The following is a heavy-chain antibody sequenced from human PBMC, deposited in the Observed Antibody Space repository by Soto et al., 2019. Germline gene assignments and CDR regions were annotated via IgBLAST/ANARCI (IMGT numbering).Heavy chain of an antibody. CDR2: ISSSSSYI. Sequence: KGLEWVSSISSSSSYIYYADSVKGRFTISRDNAKNSLYLQMNSLRAEDTAVYYCARDFFFFQAEDGIRDTVPVSALLLNRSSDL. V-gene: IGHV3-21*01. D-gene: IGHD2-21*02. CDR3: ARDFFFFQAEDGIRDTVPVSALLLNRSSDL. J-gene: IGHJ2*01.